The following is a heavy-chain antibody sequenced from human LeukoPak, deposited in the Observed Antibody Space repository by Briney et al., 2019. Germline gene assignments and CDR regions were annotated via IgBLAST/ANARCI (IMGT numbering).Heavy chain of an antibody. CDR2: ISHTGSV. Sequence: SETLSLTCAVSGGSINSDYWWTWVRQSPGKGLEWIGEISHTGSVNYNLSLESRVTISTDKSKNQFSLMLRSVAAADTAVYYCARHDDFLSPSDYWGQGVLVTVSS. V-gene: IGHV4-4*02. CDR3: ARHDDFLSPSDY. CDR1: GGSINSDYW. D-gene: IGHD3-3*01. J-gene: IGHJ4*02.